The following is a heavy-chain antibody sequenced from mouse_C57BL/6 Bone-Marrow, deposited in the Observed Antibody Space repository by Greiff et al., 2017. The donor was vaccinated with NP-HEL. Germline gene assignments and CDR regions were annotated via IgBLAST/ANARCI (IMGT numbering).Heavy chain of an antibody. CDR2: INYDGSST. D-gene: IGHD1-1*01. CDR3: ASEGGLLRRTYAMYY. Sequence: DVKLVESEGGLVQPGSSMKLSCTASGFTFSDYYMAWVRQVPEKGLEWVANINYDGSSTYYLDSLKSRFIISRDNAKNILYLQMRSLKSEDTATYYCASEGGLLRRTYAMYYWGQGTSVTVSS. V-gene: IGHV5-16*01. J-gene: IGHJ4*01. CDR1: GFTFSDYY.